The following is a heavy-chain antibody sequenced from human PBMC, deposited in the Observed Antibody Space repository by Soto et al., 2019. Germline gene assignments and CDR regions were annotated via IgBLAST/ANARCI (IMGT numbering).Heavy chain of an antibody. D-gene: IGHD5-18*01. J-gene: IGHJ4*02. CDR1: GFTFINYG. Sequence: PGGSLRLSCAASGFTFINYGMGWVRQAPGKGLGWVSSISGSGGSSYHADSVRGRITISRDNSKNTLFLQMNNLRAEDTAIYYCAGRGDVKVTGFVYWGQGTMVTVSS. V-gene: IGHV3-23*01. CDR2: ISGSGGSS. CDR3: AGRGDVKVTGFVY.